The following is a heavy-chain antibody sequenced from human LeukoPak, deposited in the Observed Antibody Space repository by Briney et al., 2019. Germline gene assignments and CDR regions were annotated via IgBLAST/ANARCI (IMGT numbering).Heavy chain of an antibody. CDR1: GFTFSSHW. CDR2: INQDGGRI. V-gene: IGHV3-7*03. J-gene: IGHJ6*02. CDR3: ARNNGMDV. Sequence: GSLRLSCAASGFTFSSHWMNWVRRAPGKGLEWVAIINQDGGRIGYGDSVKGRFTISRDNAQNSLYLQMNSLRAEDTAVYYCARNNGMDVWGQGTTVIVSS.